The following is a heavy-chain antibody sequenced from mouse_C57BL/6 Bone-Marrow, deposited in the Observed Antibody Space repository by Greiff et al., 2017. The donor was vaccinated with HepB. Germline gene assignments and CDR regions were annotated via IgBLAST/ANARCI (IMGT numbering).Heavy chain of an antibody. J-gene: IGHJ2*01. CDR3: AREKGIFDY. CDR1: GYAFTNYL. V-gene: IGHV1-54*01. CDR2: INPGSGGT. Sequence: QVQLKESGAELVRPGTSVKVSCKASGYAFTNYLIEWVKQRPGQGLEWIGVINPGSGGTNYNEKFKGKATLTAAKSSSTAYMQLSSLTSEDSAVYFCAREKGIFDYWGQGTTLTVAS.